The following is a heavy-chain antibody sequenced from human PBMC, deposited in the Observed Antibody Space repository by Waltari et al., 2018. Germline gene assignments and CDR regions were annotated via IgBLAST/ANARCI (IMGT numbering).Heavy chain of an antibody. Sequence: EVQLLESGGGLVQPGGSLRLSCAASGFSFGGFAMNWVRPAPGKGLGWVSALSGSGATTDYADSVRGRFTGSRDNNRNTVYLQMNSLRAEDTAVYYCAKAFRGYSGSYFDSWGRGTLVAVSA. D-gene: IGHD5-12*01. CDR2: LSGSGATT. J-gene: IGHJ4*02. CDR3: AKAFRGYSGSYFDS. CDR1: GFSFGGFA. V-gene: IGHV3-23*01.